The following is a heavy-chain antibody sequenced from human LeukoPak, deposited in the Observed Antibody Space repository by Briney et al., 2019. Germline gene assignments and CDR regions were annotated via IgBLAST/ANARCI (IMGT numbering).Heavy chain of an antibody. CDR1: GLNFSAYY. CDR2: IYGAGAA. Sequence: GGSLRLSCAASGLNFSAYYMTWIRQAPGKGLEWVSLIYGAGAAYYAESVRGRFIISRDNSKNTLFLQMNSLRAEDTAVYYCVSSTGQQLIPYDYWGQGTHVAVSS. CDR3: VSSTGQQLIPYDY. D-gene: IGHD6-13*01. J-gene: IGHJ4*02. V-gene: IGHV3-66*02.